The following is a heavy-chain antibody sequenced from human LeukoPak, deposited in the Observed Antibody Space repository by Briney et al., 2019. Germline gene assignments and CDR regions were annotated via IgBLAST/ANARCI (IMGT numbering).Heavy chain of an antibody. CDR2: IYYSGST. Sequence: SETLSLTCTVSGGSIISYYWSWIRQPPGKGLEWIGYIYYSGSTNYNPSLTSRVTISVDTSKNQFSLKLSSVTAADTAVYYCARDLGSGGAEWFDPWGQGTLVTVSS. J-gene: IGHJ5*02. V-gene: IGHV4-59*01. D-gene: IGHD6-19*01. CDR1: GGSIISYY. CDR3: ARDLGSGGAEWFDP.